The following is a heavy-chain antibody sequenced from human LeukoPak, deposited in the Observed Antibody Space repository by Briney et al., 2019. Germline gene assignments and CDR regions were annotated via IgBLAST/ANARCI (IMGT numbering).Heavy chain of an antibody. J-gene: IGHJ4*02. D-gene: IGHD6-6*01. Sequence: PGGSLRLSCAASGFTFSSYGMHWVRQAPGKGLEWVAFIRYDGSNKYYADSVKGRFTISRDNSKNTLYLQMNSLRAEDTAVYYCASALYSSSSRDYWGQGTLVTVSP. CDR3: ASALYSSSSRDY. V-gene: IGHV3-30*02. CDR1: GFTFSSYG. CDR2: IRYDGSNK.